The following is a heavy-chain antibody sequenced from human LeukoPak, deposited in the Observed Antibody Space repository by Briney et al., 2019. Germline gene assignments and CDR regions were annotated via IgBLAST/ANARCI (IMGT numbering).Heavy chain of an antibody. V-gene: IGHV3-53*01. J-gene: IGHJ4*02. Sequence: GGSLRLSRAASGFTVSSNYMSWVRQAPGKGLEWVSVIYSGGSTYYADSVKGRFTISRDNSKNTLYLQMNSLRAEDTAVYYCARDRAAAGYFDYWGQGTLVTVSS. CDR3: ARDRAAAGYFDY. CDR2: IYSGGST. CDR1: GFTVSSNY. D-gene: IGHD6-13*01.